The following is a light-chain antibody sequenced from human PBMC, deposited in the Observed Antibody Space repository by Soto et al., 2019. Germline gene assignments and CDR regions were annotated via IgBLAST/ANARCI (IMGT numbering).Light chain of an antibody. CDR2: EIN. Sequence: LSQPPSAAGSPGQSVTISCTGTSSDVGGYKYVSWYQQHPGKAPKIIIYEINIRSSGVPDRFWGSKSGNTASLTISGLQAEDEAEYYCCSYAGTYYVFGTGTKVTVL. V-gene: IGLV2-8*01. CDR1: SSDVGGYKY. CDR3: CSYAGTYYV. J-gene: IGLJ1*01.